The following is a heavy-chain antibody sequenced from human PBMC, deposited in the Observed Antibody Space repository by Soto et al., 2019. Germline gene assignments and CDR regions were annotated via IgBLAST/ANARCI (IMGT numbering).Heavy chain of an antibody. CDR2: IDTSGST. D-gene: IGHD3-3*01. Sequence: SETLSLTCTVSGGSISSYYCNWIRQPAGKGLEWIGRIDTSGSTNYNPSLKSRVTMSVDTSKQEFSLKLSSVTAADTALYYCARGGQDFWSGPFDYWGRGALVTVSS. V-gene: IGHV4-4*07. CDR1: GGSISSYY. J-gene: IGHJ4*02. CDR3: ARGGQDFWSGPFDY.